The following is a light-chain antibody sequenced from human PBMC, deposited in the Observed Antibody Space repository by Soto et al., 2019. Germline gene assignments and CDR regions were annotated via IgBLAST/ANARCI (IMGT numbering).Light chain of an antibody. CDR3: QQLNNYPPFT. CDR2: GAF. Sequence: IQLTQSPSSLSASIGDRVSITCRASQDIKTYVAWYQQKPGKAPKLLIYGAFTLQSGVPSRFNGSGSGTDFTLTISRLQPEDFATYYRQQLNNYPPFTFGPGTTVDLE. V-gene: IGKV1-9*01. J-gene: IGKJ3*01. CDR1: QDIKTY.